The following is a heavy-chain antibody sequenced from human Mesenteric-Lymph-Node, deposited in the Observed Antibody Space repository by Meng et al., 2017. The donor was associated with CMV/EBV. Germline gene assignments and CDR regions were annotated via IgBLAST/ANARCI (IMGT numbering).Heavy chain of an antibody. J-gene: IGHJ4*02. CDR3: ARDSGYSSSCDS. D-gene: IGHD6-6*01. V-gene: IGHV1-8*01. CDR2: MNPNNGNT. CDR1: GYTFSNYD. Sequence: ASVKVSCKTSGYTFSNYDIIWVRQAIGQGLEWMGWMNPNNGNTGYAQKLQGRVTMTRDTSIRTAYLELRSLTSEDTAIYYCARDSGYSSSCDSWGQGTLVTVSS.